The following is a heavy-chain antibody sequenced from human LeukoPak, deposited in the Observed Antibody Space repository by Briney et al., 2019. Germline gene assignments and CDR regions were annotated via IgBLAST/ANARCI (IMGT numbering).Heavy chain of an antibody. CDR2: IYYSGST. CDR1: GGSISSDY. V-gene: IGHV4-59*01. Sequence: SETLSLTCTVSGGSISSDYRSWIRQPPGKGLEWIGYIYYSGSTNYNPSLKSRVTISVDTSKNQFSLKLSSVTAADTAVYYCARVRYDILTGYYGDAFDIWGQGTMVTVSS. J-gene: IGHJ3*02. CDR3: ARVRYDILTGYYGDAFDI. D-gene: IGHD3-9*01.